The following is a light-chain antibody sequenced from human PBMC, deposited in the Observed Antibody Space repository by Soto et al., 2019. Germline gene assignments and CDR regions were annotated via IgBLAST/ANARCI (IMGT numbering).Light chain of an antibody. CDR2: DVN. CDR3: AAWDDSLNGPV. J-gene: IGLJ1*01. Sequence: SALPQPASVSGSPGQSIAISCTGTSSDVGSYNSVSWYQQYPGKAPKLMIHDVNNRPSGVPDRFSGSKSGTSASLAISGLQSEDEADYYCAAWDDSLNGPVFGTGTKVTVL. V-gene: IGLV2-14*03. CDR1: SSDVGSYNS.